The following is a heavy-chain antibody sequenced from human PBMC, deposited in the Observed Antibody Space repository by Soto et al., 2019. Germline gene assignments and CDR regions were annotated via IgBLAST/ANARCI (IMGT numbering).Heavy chain of an antibody. Sequence: WETLSLTCAVSGYSISSGYYWGWIRQPPGKGLEWIGSIYHSGSTYYNPSLKSRVTISVDTSKNQFSLKLSSVTAADTAVYYCARAYSSSWEGYYGMDVWGQGTTVTVSS. CDR3: ARAYSSSWEGYYGMDV. J-gene: IGHJ6*02. CDR2: IYHSGST. D-gene: IGHD6-13*01. CDR1: GYSISSGYY. V-gene: IGHV4-38-2*01.